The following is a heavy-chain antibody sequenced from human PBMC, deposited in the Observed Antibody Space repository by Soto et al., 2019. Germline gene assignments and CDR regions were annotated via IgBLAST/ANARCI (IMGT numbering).Heavy chain of an antibody. CDR1: GGTFSSYA. V-gene: IGHV1-69*01. Sequence: QVQLVQSGAEVKKPASSVKVSCKSSGGTFSSYAISWVRQAPGQGLEWKGGIIPIFGTANYAQKFQGRVTITADESTSTAYMEVRSLRSEDTAVYYCARGVLLAAAGTLVVAWFDPWGQGTLVTVSS. D-gene: IGHD6-13*01. CDR3: ARGVLLAAAGTLVVAWFDP. CDR2: IIPIFGTA. J-gene: IGHJ5*02.